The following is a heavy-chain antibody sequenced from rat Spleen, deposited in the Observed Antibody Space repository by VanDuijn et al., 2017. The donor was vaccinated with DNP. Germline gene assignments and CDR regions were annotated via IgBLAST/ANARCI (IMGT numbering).Heavy chain of an antibody. CDR2: ISYNGGTP. J-gene: IGHJ2*01. CDR3: ARGVTRFDY. V-gene: IGHV5-29*01. Sequence: EVLLVESDGGLVQPGRSLKLSCAVSGFTSSDYYMAWVRQAPAKGLEWVATISYNGGTPYYRDSVKGRFAISRANAQNTLFLEMNSLSSEDTATYYCARGVTRFDYWGQGVMVTVSS. D-gene: IGHD4-5*01. CDR1: GFTSSDYY.